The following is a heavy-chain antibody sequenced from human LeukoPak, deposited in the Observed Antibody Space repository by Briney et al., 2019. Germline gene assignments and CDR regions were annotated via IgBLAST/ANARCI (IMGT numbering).Heavy chain of an antibody. CDR2: IRYDGSNK. V-gene: IGHV3-30*02. J-gene: IGHJ4*02. CDR3: AKGPVVVPAAIDKNFDY. CDR1: GFTFSSYG. Sequence: GGSLRLSCAASGFTFSSYGMHWVRQAPGKGLEWVAFIRYDGSNKYYADSVKGRFTISRDNSKNTLYLQMNSLRAEDTAVYYCAKGPVVVPAAIDKNFDYWGQGTLVTVPS. D-gene: IGHD2-2*01.